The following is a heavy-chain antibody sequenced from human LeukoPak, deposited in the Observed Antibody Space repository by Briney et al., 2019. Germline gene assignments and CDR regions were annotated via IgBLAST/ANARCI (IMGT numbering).Heavy chain of an antibody. CDR3: ARHGSTYYYGSGSYYNDFDY. J-gene: IGHJ4*02. V-gene: IGHV4-39*01. D-gene: IGHD3-10*01. Sequence: PSETLSLTCTVSGGSISSSNYFWGWVRQPPGKGLEWIGTISYSGTTHDNPSLKRRVTISIDTSKNQFSLKVTSVTAADTAIYYCARHGSTYYYGSGSYYNDFDYWGQGTLVTVSS. CDR2: ISYSGTT. CDR1: GGSISSSNYF.